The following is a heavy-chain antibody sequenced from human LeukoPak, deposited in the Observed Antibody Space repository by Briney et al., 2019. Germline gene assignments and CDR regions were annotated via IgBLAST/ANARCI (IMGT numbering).Heavy chain of an antibody. CDR2: ISAYNGNT. Sequence: GASVKVSCKASGYTFTSYGISWVRQAPGQGLEWMGWISAYNGNTNYAQKLQGRVTMTTDTSTSTAYMELRSLRSDDTAVYYCARDSDCSGGSCYVNWFDPWGRGTLVTVSS. CDR1: GYTFTSYG. J-gene: IGHJ5*02. CDR3: ARDSDCSGGSCYVNWFDP. V-gene: IGHV1-18*01. D-gene: IGHD2-15*01.